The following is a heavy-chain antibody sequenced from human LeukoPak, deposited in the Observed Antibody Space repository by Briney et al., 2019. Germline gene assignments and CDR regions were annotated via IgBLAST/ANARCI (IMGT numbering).Heavy chain of an antibody. V-gene: IGHV3-53*01. CDR1: GFRFNTYW. CDR2: IYSDGST. D-gene: IGHD5-12*01. Sequence: GGSLRLSCAASGFRFNTYWMTWVRQAPGKGLEWVSLIYSDGSTYYADSVKGRFAISRDNSKNTLYLQMNSLRAEDTAVYYCARGTIKWGQGTLVTVSS. CDR3: ARGTIK. J-gene: IGHJ4*02.